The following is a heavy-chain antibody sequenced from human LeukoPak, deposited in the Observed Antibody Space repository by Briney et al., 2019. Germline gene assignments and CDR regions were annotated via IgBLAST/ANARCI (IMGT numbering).Heavy chain of an antibody. J-gene: IGHJ3*02. V-gene: IGHV4-4*07. CDR3: ARHRGYSYGFDDFNI. CDR1: GCSISTYY. Sequence: TSETLSLTCTVSGCSISTYYWSWIRQPAGKGLEWIGRIYTNGSNNYNPSLKSRLTMSIGPSKNQFSLKLSSVTAADTAVYYCARHRGYSYGFDDFNIWGQGTMVIVSS. D-gene: IGHD5-18*01. CDR2: IYTNGSN.